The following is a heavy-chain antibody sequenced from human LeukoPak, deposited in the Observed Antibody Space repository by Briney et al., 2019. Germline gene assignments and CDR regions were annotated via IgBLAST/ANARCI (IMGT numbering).Heavy chain of an antibody. CDR1: GFTFSTYA. D-gene: IGHD2-15*01. CDR3: RGMYCSGGSCYSVDY. Sequence: PGGSLRLSCAASGFTFSTYAMSWVRQAPGKGLEWVSAISGIGVSTYYADSVKGRFTISRDNSKNTLYLPMNSLRAEDTAVYCCRGMYCSGGSCYSVDYWGQGTLVTVS. V-gene: IGHV3-23*01. CDR2: ISGIGVST. J-gene: IGHJ4*02.